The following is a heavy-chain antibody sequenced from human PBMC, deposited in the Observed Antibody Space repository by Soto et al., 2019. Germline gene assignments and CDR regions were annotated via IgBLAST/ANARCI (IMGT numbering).Heavy chain of an antibody. D-gene: IGHD3-9*01. CDR3: ARDLDYYDILTGYYTSRPPFDY. V-gene: IGHV4-34*01. J-gene: IGHJ4*02. CDR2: INHSGST. CDR1: GGSFSGYY. Sequence: SETLSLTCAVYGGSFSGYYWSWIRQPPGKGLEWIGEINHSGSTNYNPSLKSRVTISVDTSKNQFSLKLSSVTAADTAVYYCARDLDYYDILTGYYTSRPPFDYWGQGTLVTSPQ.